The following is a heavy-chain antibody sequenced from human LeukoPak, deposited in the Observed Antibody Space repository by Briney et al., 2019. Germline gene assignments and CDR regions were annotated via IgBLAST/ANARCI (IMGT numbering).Heavy chain of an antibody. Sequence: SETLSLTCTVSGGSISSYYCSWIRQPAGKGLEWIGRIYTSGSTNYNPSLKSRVTMSVDTSKNQFSLNLSSVTAADTAVYYCARGLGATVTSYYYYYMDVWGRGTTVTVSS. J-gene: IGHJ6*03. CDR2: IYTSGST. CDR1: GGSISSYY. V-gene: IGHV4-4*07. CDR3: ARGLGATVTSYYYYYMDV. D-gene: IGHD4-17*01.